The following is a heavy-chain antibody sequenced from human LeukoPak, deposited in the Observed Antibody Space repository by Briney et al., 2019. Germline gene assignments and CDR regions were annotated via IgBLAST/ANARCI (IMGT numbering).Heavy chain of an antibody. CDR2: ISGYNGNT. J-gene: IGHJ4*02. V-gene: IGHV1-18*01. CDR3: ARPGGAIVAATSDDWLDY. CDR1: GYTFTSYG. D-gene: IGHD1-26*01. Sequence: GASVKVSCKASGYTFTSYGLSWVRQAPGQGLEWMGWISGYNGNTNYAQKVQGRVTMTTDTSTSTAYMELRSLTSDDTAVYYCARPGGAIVAATSDDWLDYWGQGTLVTVSS.